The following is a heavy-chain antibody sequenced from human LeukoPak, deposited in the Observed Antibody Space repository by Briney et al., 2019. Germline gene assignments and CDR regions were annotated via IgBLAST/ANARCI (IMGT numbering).Heavy chain of an antibody. Sequence: SVKVSCKASGGTFSSYAISWVRQAPGQGLEWMGRIIPIFGTANYAQKFQGRVTITTDESTSTAYMELSSLRSEDPAVYYCARDQSPQYGGFDYWGQGTLVTVSS. CDR1: GGTFSSYA. J-gene: IGHJ4*02. CDR2: IIPIFGTA. D-gene: IGHD2-21*01. CDR3: ARDQSPQYGGFDY. V-gene: IGHV1-69*05.